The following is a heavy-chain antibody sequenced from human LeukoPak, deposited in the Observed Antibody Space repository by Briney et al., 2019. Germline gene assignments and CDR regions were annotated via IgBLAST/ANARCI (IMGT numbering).Heavy chain of an antibody. CDR2: IIPILGTA. CDR3: ARGRLMSPGAFDI. V-gene: IGHV1-69*05. J-gene: IGHJ3*02. CDR1: GGTFSSYA. Sequence: SVKVSCKASGGTFSSYAISWVRQAPGQGLEWMGGIIPILGTANYAQKFQGRVTITTDESTSTAYMELSSLRSEDTAVYYCARGRLMSPGAFDIWGQGTMVTVSS. D-gene: IGHD2-8*01.